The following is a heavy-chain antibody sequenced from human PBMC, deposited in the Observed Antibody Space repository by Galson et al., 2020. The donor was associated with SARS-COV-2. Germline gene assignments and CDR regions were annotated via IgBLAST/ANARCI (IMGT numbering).Heavy chain of an antibody. V-gene: IGHV7-4-1*02. J-gene: IGHJ6*02. CDR3: ASPALPYDSTICGVVIEGFGPHYYYYGMDV. CDR2: INTNTGNP. D-gene: IGHD3-3*01. CDR1: GYTFTSYA. Sequence: ASVKVSCKASGYTFTSYAMNWVRQAPGQGLEWMGWINTNTGNPTYAQGFTGRFVFSLDTSVSTAYLQISSLKAEDTAVYYCASPALPYDSTICGVVIEGFGPHYYYYGMDVWGQGTTVTVSS.